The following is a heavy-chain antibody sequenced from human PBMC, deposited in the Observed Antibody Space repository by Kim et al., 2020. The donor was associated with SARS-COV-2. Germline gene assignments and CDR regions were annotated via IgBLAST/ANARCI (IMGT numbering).Heavy chain of an antibody. Sequence: QKLQGRVTMTTDTSTSTAYMELRSLRSDDTAVYYCARDPMAGPGYWYFDLWGRGTLVTVSS. J-gene: IGHJ2*01. CDR3: ARDPMAGPGYWYFDL. D-gene: IGHD6-19*01. V-gene: IGHV1-18*01.